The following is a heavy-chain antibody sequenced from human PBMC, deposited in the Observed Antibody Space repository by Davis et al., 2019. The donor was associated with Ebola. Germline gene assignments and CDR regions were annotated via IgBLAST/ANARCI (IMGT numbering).Heavy chain of an antibody. Sequence: SVKVSCKASGGTFSSYAISWVRQAPGQGLEWMGGIIPIFGTANYAQKFQGRVTITADESTSTAYMELSSLRSEDTAVYYCARVGYYYDSSGYYGWGQGTLVTVSS. CDR1: GGTFSSYA. D-gene: IGHD3-22*01. CDR3: ARVGYYYDSSGYYG. J-gene: IGHJ4*02. CDR2: IIPIFGTA. V-gene: IGHV1-69*13.